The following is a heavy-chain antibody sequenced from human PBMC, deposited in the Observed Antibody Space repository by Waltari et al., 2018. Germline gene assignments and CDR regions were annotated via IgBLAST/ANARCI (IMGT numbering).Heavy chain of an antibody. CDR1: GGSFRGYY. CDR3: ARGGDIVVVVADNWFDP. J-gene: IGHJ5*02. V-gene: IGHV4-34*01. Sequence: QVQLQQWGAGLLKPSETLSLTCAVYGGSFRGYYWSWIRPPPGKGLEWIGEINHSGSTNYNPSLKSRVTISVDTSKNQFSLKLSSVTAADTAVYYCARGGDIVVVVADNWFDPWGQGTLVTVSS. CDR2: INHSGST. D-gene: IGHD2-15*01.